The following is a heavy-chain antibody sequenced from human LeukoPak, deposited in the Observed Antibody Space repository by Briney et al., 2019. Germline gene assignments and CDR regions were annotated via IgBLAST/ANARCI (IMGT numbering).Heavy chain of an antibody. CDR2: VTFSSSYI. J-gene: IGHJ4*02. CDR3: ARGREGYNSYDY. Sequence: GGSLRLSCAASGFTFSSYNMNWVRQAPGKGLEWVSSVTFSSSYIYYADSVKGRFTISRDNAKNSLYLQMDSLRAEDTAVYYCARGREGYNSYDYWGQGTLVTASS. CDR1: GFTFSSYN. D-gene: IGHD5-24*01. V-gene: IGHV3-21*01.